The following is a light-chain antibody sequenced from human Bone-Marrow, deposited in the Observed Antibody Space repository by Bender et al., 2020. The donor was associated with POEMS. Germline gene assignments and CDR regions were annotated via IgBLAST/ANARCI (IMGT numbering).Light chain of an antibody. CDR2: DVI. Sequence: QSDLTQPASVSGSPGQSITISCTRTGSDVVAYNFVSWYQHHPGKGPKLMIYDVINRPSGVPDRFSGSKSGNTASLTISGLQAEDEADYYCCSYAGSNTFVFGTGTKVTVL. J-gene: IGLJ1*01. CDR3: CSYAGSNTFV. CDR1: GSDVVAYNF. V-gene: IGLV2-23*02.